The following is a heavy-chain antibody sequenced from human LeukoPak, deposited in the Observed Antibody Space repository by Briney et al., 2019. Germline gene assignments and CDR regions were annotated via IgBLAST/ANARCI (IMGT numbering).Heavy chain of an antibody. J-gene: IGHJ5*02. CDR2: INPSGGST. D-gene: IGHD4-17*01. V-gene: IGHV1-46*01. CDR1: GYSFSSYY. CDR3: ARSYGDYAFDP. Sequence: GASVKVSCKASGYSFSSYYMHWVRQAPGQGLEWMGIINPSGGSTSYAQKFQGRVTMTRDTSTSTVYMDLSSLRSEDTAVYYCARSYGDYAFDPWGQGTLVTVSP.